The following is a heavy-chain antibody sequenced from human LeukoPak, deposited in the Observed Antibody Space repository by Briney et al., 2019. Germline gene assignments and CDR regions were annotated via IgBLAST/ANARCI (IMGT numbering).Heavy chain of an antibody. J-gene: IGHJ6*02. CDR1: GFTFSSYG. Sequence: PGGSLRLSCAASGFTFSSYGMHWVRQAPGKGLEWVAFIRYDGSNKYYADSVKGRFTISRDNSKNTLYLRMNSLRAEDTAVYYCAKAQGYGSGSSYGMDVWGQGTTVTVSS. D-gene: IGHD3-10*01. CDR2: IRYDGSNK. CDR3: AKAQGYGSGSSYGMDV. V-gene: IGHV3-30*02.